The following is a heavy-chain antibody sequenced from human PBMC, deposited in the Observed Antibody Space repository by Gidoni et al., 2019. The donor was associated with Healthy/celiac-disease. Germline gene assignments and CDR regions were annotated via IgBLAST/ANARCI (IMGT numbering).Heavy chain of an antibody. D-gene: IGHD2-21*01. J-gene: IGHJ4*02. CDR1: GGSISSYY. CDR2: IDYSGST. Sequence: QVQLQDSGPGLVKPSEPLSLTCTVSGGSISSYYWSWIRQPPGKGLEWIGYIDYSGSTNYKPSLKSRVTISVDTSKNQFSLKLSSVTAADTAVYYCAGSYCGGDCYSFDYWGQGTLVTVSS. V-gene: IGHV4-59*08. CDR3: AGSYCGGDCYSFDY.